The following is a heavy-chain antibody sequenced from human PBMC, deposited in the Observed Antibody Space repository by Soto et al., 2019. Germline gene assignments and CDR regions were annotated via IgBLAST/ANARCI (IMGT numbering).Heavy chain of an antibody. CDR1: GFTFSAYT. D-gene: IGHD4-17*01. CDR2: LDPSSTYI. CDR3: VRGSYGDYDS. J-gene: IGHJ5*01. V-gene: IGHV3-21*02. Sequence: EVQLVESGGGLVKPGGSLRLSCAASGFTFSAYTMNWVRQAPGKGLVWVSSLDPSSTYIYYADSVKGRFTLSRDNAKNALFLRLNSLRADDTALYYCVRGSYGDYDSWGQGTLVTVSS.